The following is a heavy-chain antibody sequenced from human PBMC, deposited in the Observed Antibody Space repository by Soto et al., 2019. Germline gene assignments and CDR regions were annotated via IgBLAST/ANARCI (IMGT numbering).Heavy chain of an antibody. CDR1: GYSFTTYW. V-gene: IGHV5-10-1*01. J-gene: IGHJ5*02. CDR2: IHPSDSYT. D-gene: IGHD6-19*01. CDR3: ARRDGYTSCWPDNWFDP. Sequence: EVQLVQSGAEVKKPGESRRISCKGSGYSFTTYWITWVRQMPGKGLEGMGRIHPSDSYTNYSPSFQGHVTISADKSIRTAYLRWSSLKASDTAMYYCARRDGYTSCWPDNWFDPWGQGTLVTVSS.